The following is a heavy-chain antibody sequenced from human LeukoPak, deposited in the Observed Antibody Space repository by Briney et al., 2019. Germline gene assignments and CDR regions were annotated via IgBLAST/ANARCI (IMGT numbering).Heavy chain of an antibody. CDR1: GGTFSSYA. CDR2: IIPIFGIA. Sequence: LVTVSCKASGGTFSSYAISWVRQAPGQGLEWMGRIIPIFGIANYAQKFQGRVTITADKSTSTAYMELSSLRSEDTAVYYCAGSYCGGDCHRGYYYYGMDVWGQGTTVTVSS. CDR3: AGSYCGGDCHRGYYYYGMDV. V-gene: IGHV1-69*04. J-gene: IGHJ6*02. D-gene: IGHD2-21*02.